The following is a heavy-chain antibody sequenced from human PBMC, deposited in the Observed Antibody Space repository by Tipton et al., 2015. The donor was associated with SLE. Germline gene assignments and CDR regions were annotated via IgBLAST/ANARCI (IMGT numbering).Heavy chain of an antibody. Sequence: TLSLTCTVSGGSISSSSYYWGWIRQPQGKGLEWFGSIYYSGSTYYNQSLKSRVTISVDTSKNQFSLKLSSVTAADTAVYYCARGNYYDSSGYDAFDIWGQGTMVTVSS. V-gene: IGHV4-39*07. CDR2: IYYSGST. CDR1: GGSISSSSYY. D-gene: IGHD3-22*01. J-gene: IGHJ3*02. CDR3: ARGNYYDSSGYDAFDI.